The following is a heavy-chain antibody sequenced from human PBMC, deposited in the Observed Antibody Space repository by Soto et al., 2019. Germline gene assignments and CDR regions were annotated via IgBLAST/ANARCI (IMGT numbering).Heavy chain of an antibody. CDR1: GGTFSSYA. J-gene: IGHJ4*02. V-gene: IGHV1-69*06. D-gene: IGHD2-2*01. CDR2: IIPIFGTA. Sequence: SVKVSCTASGGTFSSYAISWVRQAPGQGLEWMGGIIPIFGTANYAQKFQGRVTITADNSKNTLYLQMNSLRAEDTAVYYCAREPPLNSGPAAMDYWGQGTLVTVSS. CDR3: AREPPLNSGPAAMDY.